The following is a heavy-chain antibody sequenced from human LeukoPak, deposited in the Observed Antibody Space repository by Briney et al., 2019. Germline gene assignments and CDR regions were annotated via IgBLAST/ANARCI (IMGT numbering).Heavy chain of an antibody. Sequence: GGSLRLSCATSGFTFSSSTFGSYTMNWVRQAPGKGLEWASSISSTGTYIYYTDSVKGRFTISRDIANSLLYLQMNSLRADDTAVYYCARDLDYSTGFDYWGQGTLVTVSP. CDR1: GFTFSSSTFGSYT. CDR2: ISSTGTYI. D-gene: IGHD4-11*01. CDR3: ARDLDYSTGFDY. J-gene: IGHJ4*02. V-gene: IGHV3-21*01.